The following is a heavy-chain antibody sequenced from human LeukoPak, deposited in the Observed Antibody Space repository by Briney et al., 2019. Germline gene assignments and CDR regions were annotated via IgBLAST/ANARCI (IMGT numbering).Heavy chain of an antibody. D-gene: IGHD3-22*01. V-gene: IGHV4-61*01. CDR1: GYSISSGYY. CDR2: IYYSGST. Sequence: SETLSLTCAVSGYSISSGYYWGWIRQPPGKGLEWIGYIYYSGSTNYNPSLKSRVTISVDTSKNQFSLKLSSVTAADTAVYYCAGASYDSSGVHWGQGTLVTVSS. J-gene: IGHJ4*02. CDR3: AGASYDSSGVH.